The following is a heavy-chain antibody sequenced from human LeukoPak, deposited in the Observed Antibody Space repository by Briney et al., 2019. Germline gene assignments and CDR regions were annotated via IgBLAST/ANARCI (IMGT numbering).Heavy chain of an antibody. D-gene: IGHD3-22*01. CDR3: ARDSDRGYGDY. Sequence: PSVKLSCTASGYTFTSDGISWVRQAPAQSLEWMGWISAYNGNTNYAQNLQGRVTMTTDTSTSTAYMELRSLRSDDTAVYYCARDSDRGYGDYWGQGTLVTVSS. J-gene: IGHJ4*02. CDR1: GYTFTSDG. V-gene: IGHV1-18*01. CDR2: ISAYNGNT.